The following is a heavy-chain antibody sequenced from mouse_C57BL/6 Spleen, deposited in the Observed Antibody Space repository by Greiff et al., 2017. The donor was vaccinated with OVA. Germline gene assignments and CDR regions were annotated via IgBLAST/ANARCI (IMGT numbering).Heavy chain of an antibody. D-gene: IGHD2-4*01. J-gene: IGHJ3*01. CDR1: GYTFTNYW. CDR2: IYPGGGYT. V-gene: IGHV1-63*01. CDR3: ARGDDYEAWFAY. Sequence: QVQLKESGAELVRPGTSVKMSCKASGYTFTNYWIGWAKQRPGHGLEWIGDIYPGGGYTNYNEKFKGKATLTADKSSSTAYMQFSSLTSEDSAIYYCARGDDYEAWFAYWGQGTLVTVSA.